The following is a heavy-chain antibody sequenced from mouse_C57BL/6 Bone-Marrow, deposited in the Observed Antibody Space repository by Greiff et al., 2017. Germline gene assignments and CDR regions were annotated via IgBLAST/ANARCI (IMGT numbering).Heavy chain of an antibody. CDR2: IHPNTGST. J-gene: IGHJ2*01. CDR3: ARSGMTDY. D-gene: IGHD2-10*02. V-gene: IGHV1-64*01. Sequence: VQLQQPGAELVKPGASVKLSCKASGYTFTSYWMHWVKQRPGHGLEWIGMIHPNTGSTNYNEKFKSKATLPVDKSSSTAYMQISRLTDEDAAVYYCARSGMTDYWGQGTTLTVAS. CDR1: GYTFTSYW.